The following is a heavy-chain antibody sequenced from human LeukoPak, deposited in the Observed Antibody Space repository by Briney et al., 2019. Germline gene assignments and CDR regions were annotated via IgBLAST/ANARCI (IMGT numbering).Heavy chain of an antibody. CDR2: ISSSSSYI. CDR1: GFTFSSYS. Sequence: PGGSLRLSCAASGFTFSSYSMNWVRQAPGKGLEWVSSISSSSSYIYYADSVKGRFTISRDNAKNSLYLQMNSLGAEDTAVYYCAGIGDSPDAFDIWGQGTMVTVSS. V-gene: IGHV3-21*01. D-gene: IGHD3-10*01. CDR3: AGIGDSPDAFDI. J-gene: IGHJ3*02.